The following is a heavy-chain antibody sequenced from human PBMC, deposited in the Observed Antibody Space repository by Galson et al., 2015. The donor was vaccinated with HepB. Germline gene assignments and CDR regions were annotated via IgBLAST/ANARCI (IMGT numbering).Heavy chain of an antibody. D-gene: IGHD6-19*01. Sequence: PALVKPTQTLTLPCDVSGFSLSTYGVAVGWIRQPPGKALEWLAVIYWDDDKRYNPSLQSRLTITKDTSKNQVVLTLTNMDPVDTATYYCAHAYTPGRAWFYNWYDPWGQGTLVTVSS. V-gene: IGHV2-5*02. CDR1: GFSLSTYGVA. CDR3: AHAYTPGRAWFYNWYDP. J-gene: IGHJ5*02. CDR2: IYWDDDK.